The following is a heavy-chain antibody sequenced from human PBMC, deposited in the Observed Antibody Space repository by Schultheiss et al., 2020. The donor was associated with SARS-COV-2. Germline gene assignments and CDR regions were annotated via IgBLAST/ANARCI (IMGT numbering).Heavy chain of an antibody. J-gene: IGHJ4*02. V-gene: IGHV3-21*01. Sequence: GGSLRLSCTASGFTFGDYAMSWVRQAPGKGLEWVSSIDNSSSSMNYADSVRGRFTISRDNAKNSLYLQMNSLRAEDTAVYYCARGTGTTSHWGQGTLVTVSS. CDR1: GFTFGDYA. CDR3: ARGTGTTSH. CDR2: IDNSSSSM. D-gene: IGHD1-7*01.